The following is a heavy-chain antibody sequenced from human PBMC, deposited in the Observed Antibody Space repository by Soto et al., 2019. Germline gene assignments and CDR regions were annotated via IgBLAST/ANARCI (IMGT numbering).Heavy chain of an antibody. CDR1: GFSVSVYY. Sequence: EVQLVETGGGLIQPGGSLRLSCAASGFSVSVYYMSWVRQAPGKGLECVSVVYSGGSTYYTDSVKGRFTISRDNSMNTVLLQMNSLRAEDTAVYYCASLFRISPRYFDLWGRGTLVTVSS. CDR3: ASLFRISPRYFDL. CDR2: VYSGGST. J-gene: IGHJ2*01. V-gene: IGHV3-53*02. D-gene: IGHD2-21*01.